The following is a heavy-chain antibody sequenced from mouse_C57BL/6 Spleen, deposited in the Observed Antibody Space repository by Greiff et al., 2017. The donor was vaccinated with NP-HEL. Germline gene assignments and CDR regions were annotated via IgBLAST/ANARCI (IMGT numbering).Heavy chain of an antibody. CDR3: TRGGLRRGYYAMDY. Sequence: EVQLVESGEGLVKPGGSLKLSCAASGFTFSSYAMSWVRQTPEKRLEWVAYISSGGDYIYYADTVKGRFTISRDNARNTLYLQMSSLKSEDTAMYYCTRGGLRRGYYAMDYWGQGTSVTVSS. CDR2: ISSGGDYI. J-gene: IGHJ4*01. CDR1: GFTFSSYA. V-gene: IGHV5-9-1*02. D-gene: IGHD2-4*01.